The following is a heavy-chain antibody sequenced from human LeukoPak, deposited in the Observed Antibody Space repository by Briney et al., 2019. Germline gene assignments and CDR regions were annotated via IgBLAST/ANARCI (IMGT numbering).Heavy chain of an antibody. CDR3: ARWGTTGFWAFDI. CDR2: ISYDGSSK. D-gene: IGHD3-16*01. Sequence: GGSLRLSCSASGFTFSNFALHWVRQAPGMGLEWVAAISYDGSSKYYADSVKGRFTISRDNSKNTLYLQMNSLRAEDTAVYYCARWGTTGFWAFDIWGQGTMVTVSS. J-gene: IGHJ3*02. V-gene: IGHV3-30-3*01. CDR1: GFTFSNFA.